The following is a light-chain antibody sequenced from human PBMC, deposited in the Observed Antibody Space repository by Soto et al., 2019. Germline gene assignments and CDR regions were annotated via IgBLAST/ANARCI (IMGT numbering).Light chain of an antibody. V-gene: IGKV3-20*01. CDR3: QQYAVSPIT. Sequence: VVLTQSPGTLSLSPGERATLSCRASQSVSSNLAWYLQKPGLAPTLLISDASSRASGVPERFTGGWSDTDFTLTIRRLEPEDFAVYFCQQYAVSPITFGQGTRLEIK. CDR1: QSVSSN. J-gene: IGKJ5*01. CDR2: DAS.